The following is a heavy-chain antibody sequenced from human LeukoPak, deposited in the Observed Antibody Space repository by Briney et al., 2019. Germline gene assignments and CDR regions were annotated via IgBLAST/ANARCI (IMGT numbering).Heavy chain of an antibody. J-gene: IGHJ6*02. CDR1: GGSISSYY. CDR3: ARALPRSGWYYYYYGMDV. CDR2: IYTSGST. Sequence: PSETLSLTCTVSGGSISSYYWSWIRQPAGKGLEWIGRIYTSGSTNYNPSLKSRVTISVDTSKNQFSLKLSSVTAADTAVYYCARALPRSGWYYYYYGMDVWGQGTTVTVSS. D-gene: IGHD6-19*01. V-gene: IGHV4-4*07.